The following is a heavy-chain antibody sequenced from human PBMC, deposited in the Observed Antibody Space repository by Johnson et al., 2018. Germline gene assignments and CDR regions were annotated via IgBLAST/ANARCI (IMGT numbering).Heavy chain of an antibody. CDR2: ISWNSGSI. CDR1: GFTFDDYD. CDR3: AKGGHDYVGGLFDY. V-gene: IGHV3-9*01. J-gene: IGHJ4*02. Sequence: VQLVQSGGGLVQPGRSLRLSCAASGFTFDDYDMHWVRQAPGKGLEWVSGISWNSGSIGYADSVKGRFTISRDNAKNSLYLQMNSLGAEDTALYYSAKGGHDYVGGLFDYWGQGILVTVSS. D-gene: IGHD3-16*01.